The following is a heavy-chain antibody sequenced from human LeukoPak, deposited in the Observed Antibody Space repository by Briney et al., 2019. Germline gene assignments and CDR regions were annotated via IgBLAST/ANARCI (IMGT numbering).Heavy chain of an antibody. J-gene: IGHJ6*02. CDR1: GFTFSSYS. CDR2: ISSSSSYI. CDR3: AREYCSSTSCYFWDYYYYGMDV. D-gene: IGHD2-2*01. V-gene: IGHV3-21*01. Sequence: KPGGSLRLSCAASGFTFSSYSMNWVRQAPGKGLEWVSSISSSSSYIYYADSVKGRFTISRDNAKNSLYLQMNSLRAEDTAVCYCAREYCSSTSCYFWDYYYYGMDVWGQGTTVTVSS.